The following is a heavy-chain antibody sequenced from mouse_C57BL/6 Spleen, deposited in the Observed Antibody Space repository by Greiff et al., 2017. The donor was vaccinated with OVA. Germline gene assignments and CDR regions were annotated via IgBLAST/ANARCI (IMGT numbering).Heavy chain of an antibody. CDR3: ASEGVDSSDY. Sequence: VQLKESGPELVKPGASVKISCKASGYSFTGYYMHWVKQSPEKSLEWIGEINPSTGGTTYNQKFKAKATLTVDKSSSTAYMQLKSLTSEDSAVYYCASEGVDSSDYWGQGTTLTVSS. CDR2: INPSTGGT. J-gene: IGHJ2*01. CDR1: GYSFTGYY. V-gene: IGHV1-42*01. D-gene: IGHD3-2*02.